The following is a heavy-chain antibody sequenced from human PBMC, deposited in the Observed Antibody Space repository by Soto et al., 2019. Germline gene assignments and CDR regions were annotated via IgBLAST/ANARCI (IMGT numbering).Heavy chain of an antibody. J-gene: IGHJ2*01. CDR3: ARLIGNRNYGGEVRRIGYFDL. V-gene: IGHV3-11*01. Sequence: QVQLVESGGGLVKPGRSLRLSCAASGFTFTDYDFTWIRQAPGKGLEWVSDINNSGRSTNYADSVKGRFTISRDNGKNSLYLQMNSLRAEDTAVYYCARLIGNRNYGGEVRRIGYFDLWGRGTLVTVSS. CDR2: INNSGRST. D-gene: IGHD1-7*01. CDR1: GFTFTDYD.